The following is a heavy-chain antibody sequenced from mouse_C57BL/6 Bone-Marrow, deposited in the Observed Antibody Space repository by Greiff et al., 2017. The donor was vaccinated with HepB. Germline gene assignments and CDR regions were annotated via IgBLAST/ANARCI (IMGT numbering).Heavy chain of an antibody. CDR3: ARHRLRKYYFDY. CDR1: GFTFSSYA. V-gene: IGHV5S21*01. J-gene: IGHJ2*01. CDR2: ISSGGDYI. D-gene: IGHD2-4*01. Sequence: EVMLVESGEGLVKPGGSLKLSCAASGFTFSSYAMSWVRQTPEKRLEWVAYISSGGDYIYYADTVKGRFTISRDNARNTLYLQMSSLKSEDTAMYYCARHRLRKYYFDYWGQGTTLTVSS.